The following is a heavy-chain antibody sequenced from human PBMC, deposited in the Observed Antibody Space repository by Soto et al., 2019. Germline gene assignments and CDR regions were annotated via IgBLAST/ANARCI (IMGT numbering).Heavy chain of an antibody. CDR2: IGSNSGGI. J-gene: IGHJ4*02. CDR1: GFTFDDSA. D-gene: IGHD6-19*01. V-gene: IGHV3-9*01. CDR3: AKGLSEGCFDY. Sequence: EVQLVESGGGLVQPGRSLRLSCAASGFTFDDSAMHWVRQPPGKGLEWVSGIGSNSGGIGYADSVKGRFTISRDNAKNSLYLQMNSLRAEDTALYYCAKGLSEGCFDYWGQGTLVTVSS.